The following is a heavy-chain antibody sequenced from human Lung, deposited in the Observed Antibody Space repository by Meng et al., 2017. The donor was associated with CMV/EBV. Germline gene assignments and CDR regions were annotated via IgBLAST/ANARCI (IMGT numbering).Heavy chain of an antibody. D-gene: IGHD2-15*01. J-gene: IGHJ6*02. CDR3: ARTRIEVEPDGTKIKYYNYGMDV. CDR2: MNPNSGNT. V-gene: IGHV1-8*01. CDR1: GYTFTTYD. Sequence: ASVXVSXKASGYTFTTYDINWVRQATGQGLEWMGWMNPNSGNTGYAQKFQGRVAMTRVTYISTAYMELSSLTSDDTAVYYCARTRIEVEPDGTKIKYYNYGMDVWXQGTXVTVSS.